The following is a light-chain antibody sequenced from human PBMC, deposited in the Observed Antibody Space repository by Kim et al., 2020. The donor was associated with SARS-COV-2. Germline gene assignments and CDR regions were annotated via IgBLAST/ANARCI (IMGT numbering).Light chain of an antibody. CDR2: GAS. J-gene: IGKJ1*01. Sequence: VSPGERTTLSCRADQNIGTYLAWYQQKPGQAPKFLISGASTRATGVPARFTGSGSGTEFTLNISSLQSEDFAVYHCQQYNNWPWTFSQGTKVDIK. V-gene: IGKV3-15*01. CDR3: QQYNNWPWT. CDR1: QNIGTY.